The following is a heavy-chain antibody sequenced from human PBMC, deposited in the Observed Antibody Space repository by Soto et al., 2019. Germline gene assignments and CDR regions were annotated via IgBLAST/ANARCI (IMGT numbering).Heavy chain of an antibody. D-gene: IGHD3-22*01. Sequence: GGSLRLSCAASGFTFSSYAMSWVRQAPGKGLEWVSAISGSGGSTYYADSVKGRFTISRDNSKNTLYLQMNSLRAEDTAVYYCAKGGPTSESSAYSYVFDGFDIWGQGTMVTVSS. CDR3: AKGGPTSESSAYSYVFDGFDI. J-gene: IGHJ3*02. CDR2: ISGSGGST. V-gene: IGHV3-23*01. CDR1: GFTFSSYA.